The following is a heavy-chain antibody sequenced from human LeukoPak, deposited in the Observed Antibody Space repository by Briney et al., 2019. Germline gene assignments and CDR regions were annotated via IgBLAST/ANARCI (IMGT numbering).Heavy chain of an antibody. CDR2: ISSSSGTI. CDR3: ARWACSTTCYRAFDI. J-gene: IGHJ3*02. V-gene: IGHV3-48*01. D-gene: IGHD2-2*01. CDR1: GFTFSSYS. Sequence: GGSLRLSCAASGFTFSSYSMNWVRQAPGKGLEWVSYISSSSGTIYYADSVKGRFTISRDNAKNSLYLQMNSLRAEDSAVYYCARWACSTTCYRAFDIWGQGTMVTVSS.